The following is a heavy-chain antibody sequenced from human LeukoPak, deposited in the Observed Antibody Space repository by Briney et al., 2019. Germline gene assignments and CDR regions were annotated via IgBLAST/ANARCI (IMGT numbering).Heavy chain of an antibody. V-gene: IGHV4-39*01. Sequence: SETLSLTCTVSGGSISSSSYYWGWIRQPPGKGLEWIGSISYIGSTYYSPSLKSRVTIPKDPPKNQSPLKLSSVPPANTAVYSVAIRSAVVIEDAFDIWGQGTMVTLSS. CDR1: GGSISSSSYY. CDR2: ISYIGST. CDR3: AIRSAVVIEDAFDI. D-gene: IGHD2-21*01. J-gene: IGHJ3*02.